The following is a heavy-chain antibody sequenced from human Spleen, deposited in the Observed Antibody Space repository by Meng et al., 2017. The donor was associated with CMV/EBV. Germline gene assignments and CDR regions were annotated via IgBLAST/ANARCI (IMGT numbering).Heavy chain of an antibody. CDR1: A. CDR3: ARGGGETYCSGGSCYRPYNWFDP. V-gene: IGHV1-69*05. J-gene: IGHJ5*02. CDR2: IIPIFGTA. D-gene: IGHD2-15*01. Sequence: AISWGRQAPGQGLEWMGAIIPIFGTANYAQKFQGRVTITTDESTSTAYMELSSLRSEDTAVYYCARGGGETYCSGGSCYRPYNWFDPWGQGTLVTVSS.